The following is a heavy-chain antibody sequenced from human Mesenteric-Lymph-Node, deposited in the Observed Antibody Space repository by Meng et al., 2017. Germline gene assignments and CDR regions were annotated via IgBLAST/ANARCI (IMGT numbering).Heavy chain of an antibody. J-gene: IGHJ6*02. CDR2: FDPEDGET. V-gene: IGHV1-24*01. Sequence: ASVKVSCKVSGYTLTELSMHWVRQAPGKGLEWMGGFDPEDGETIYAQKFQGRVTMTEDTSTDTAYMELSSLRSEDTAVYYCARYSGSGSHPRPQNYYYGMDVWGQGTTVTVSS. D-gene: IGHD3-10*01. CDR3: ARYSGSGSHPRPQNYYYGMDV. CDR1: GYTLTELS.